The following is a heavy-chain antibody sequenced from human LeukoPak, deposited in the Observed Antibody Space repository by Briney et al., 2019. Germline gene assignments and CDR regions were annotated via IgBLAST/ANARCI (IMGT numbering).Heavy chain of an antibody. V-gene: IGHV3-7*01. J-gene: IGHJ3*02. CDR1: GFTFSSYW. D-gene: IGHD1-26*01. CDR3: AREPEIVGALDAFDI. CDR2: IKQDGSEK. Sequence: GGSLRLSCAASGFTFSSYWMSWVRQAPGKGLEWVANIKQDGSEKYYVDSVKGRFTISRDNAKNSLYLQMNSLRAEDTAVYYCAREPEIVGALDAFDIWGQGTMVTVSS.